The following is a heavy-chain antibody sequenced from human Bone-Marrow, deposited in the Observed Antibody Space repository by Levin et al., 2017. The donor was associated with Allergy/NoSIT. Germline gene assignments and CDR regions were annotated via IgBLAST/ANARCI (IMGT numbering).Heavy chain of an antibody. V-gene: IGHV3-15*01. D-gene: IGHD3-16*02. J-gene: IGHJ4*02. CDR2: IKSKTDGGTT. Sequence: GESLKISCAASGFTFSNAWMSWVRQAPGKGLEWVGRIKSKTDGGTTDYAAPVKGRFTISRDDSKNTLYLQMNSLKTEDTAVYYCTTASATFGGVIFLFDYWGQGTLVTVSS. CDR3: TTASATFGGVIFLFDY. CDR1: GFTFSNAW.